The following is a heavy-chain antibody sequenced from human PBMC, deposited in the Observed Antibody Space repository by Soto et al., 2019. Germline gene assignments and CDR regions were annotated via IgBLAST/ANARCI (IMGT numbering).Heavy chain of an antibody. CDR2: INPSGGIT. CDR1: GYTLTSYY. CDR3: ARGISTTRYYYYYGMDV. Sequence: ASVKVSCKASGYTLTSYYLHWVRQAPGQGPEWMGIINPSGGITNDAQKFQDRVTMTSDTSTSTVYMELSSLRSEDTTVYYCARGISTTRYYYYYGMDVWGQGTTVTVS. V-gene: IGHV1-46*01. D-gene: IGHD2-2*01. J-gene: IGHJ6*02.